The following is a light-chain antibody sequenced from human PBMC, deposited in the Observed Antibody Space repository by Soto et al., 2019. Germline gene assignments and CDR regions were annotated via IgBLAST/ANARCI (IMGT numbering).Light chain of an antibody. J-gene: IGKJ1*01. CDR1: QSLSSC. CDR2: AAS. CDR3: PQSYSTPRT. V-gene: IGKV1-39*01. Sequence: IQMTQSPSSLSVSVGDRVTITCGASQSLSSCLNWYQQKPGKAPKLLMYAASSLQRGVPRRFRGSGSGTQVTLTISSLKTEEFATYYCPQSYSTPRTFGKGTKVDI.